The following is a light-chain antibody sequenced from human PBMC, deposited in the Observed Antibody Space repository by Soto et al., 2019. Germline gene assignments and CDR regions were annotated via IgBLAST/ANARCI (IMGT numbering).Light chain of an antibody. J-gene: IGKJ1*01. CDR3: QKYNSAPRT. V-gene: IGKV1-27*01. Sequence: DIQMTQSPSSLSASVGDRVTITCRASQGIRNYIAWYQQKPGKVPKLLIYAASTLQSGVPSRFSGSGSGTDFTLTISSLQPEDVATYYCQKYNSAPRTFGQGTKVEIK. CDR1: QGIRNY. CDR2: AAS.